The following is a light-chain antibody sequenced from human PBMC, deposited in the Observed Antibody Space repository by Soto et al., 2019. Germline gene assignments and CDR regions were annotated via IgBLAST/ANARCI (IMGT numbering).Light chain of an antibody. V-gene: IGKV1-5*03. CDR3: QQYNSYLT. Sequence: DIQMTQSPSTLSASVGDRVTITCRASQSISSWLAWYQQKAGKAPKLLIYKASSLESGVPSRFSGSGSGTEFTFTICSLQPDDFATYYCQQYNSYLTFGQGTKVEFK. CDR1: QSISSW. J-gene: IGKJ1*01. CDR2: KAS.